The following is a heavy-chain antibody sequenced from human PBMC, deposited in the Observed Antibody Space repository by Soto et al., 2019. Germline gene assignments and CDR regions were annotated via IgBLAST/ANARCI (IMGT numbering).Heavy chain of an antibody. CDR3: ASPSYYYESSDYFLQ. CDR1: GGSISSSSHY. J-gene: IGHJ3*01. D-gene: IGHD3-22*01. Sequence: QLQLQESGPGLMKPSETLSLTCTVSGGSISSSSHYWGWIRQPPGKGLEWIGSIYYSGSTYYNPSFKRRVTIHVDTSKYQCSLKLSSVTAADPAVFYYASPSYYYESSDYFLQWGQGAMVPGSA. V-gene: IGHV4-39*01. CDR2: IYYSGST.